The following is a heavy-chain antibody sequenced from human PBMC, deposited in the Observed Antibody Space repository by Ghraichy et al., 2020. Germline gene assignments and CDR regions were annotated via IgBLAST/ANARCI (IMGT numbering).Heavy chain of an antibody. J-gene: IGHJ6*03. D-gene: IGHD6-6*01. Sequence: SETLSLTCTVSGGSISSYYWSWIRQPPGKGLEWIGYIYYSGSTNYNPSLKSRVTISVDTSKNQFSLKLSSVTAADTAVYYCARFSGPTGPKQLVPHYYYYYYMDVWGKGTTVTVSS. CDR2: IYYSGST. CDR1: GGSISSYY. V-gene: IGHV4-59*08. CDR3: ARFSGPTGPKQLVPHYYYYYYMDV.